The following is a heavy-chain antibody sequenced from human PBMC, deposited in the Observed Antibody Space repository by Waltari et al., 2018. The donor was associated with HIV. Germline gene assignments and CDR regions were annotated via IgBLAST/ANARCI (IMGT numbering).Heavy chain of an antibody. CDR3: TSEGGLGYYGMDV. J-gene: IGHJ6*02. D-gene: IGHD3-16*01. CDR2: IKSNSDGGTR. V-gene: IGHV3-15*01. CDR1: GFSFSDVW. Sequence: VQLVESGGGVVKPGGSLRLSCAATGFSFSDVWMSWVRQAPGRGPEWVGRIKSNSDGGTREYSAPVKGRISISRDDSKTTLYLQMNRLKVDDTAVYYCTSEGGLGYYGMDVWGQGTTVIVS.